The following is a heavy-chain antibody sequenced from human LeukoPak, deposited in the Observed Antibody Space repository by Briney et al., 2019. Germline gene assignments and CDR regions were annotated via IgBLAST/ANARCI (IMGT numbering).Heavy chain of an antibody. CDR2: IWYDGSNK. J-gene: IGHJ5*02. V-gene: IGHV3-33*01. Sequence: PGGSLRLSCAAAGFTFSIYGMRWVRQAPGKGLEWVAVIWYDGSNKYYADCVKGRFTISRDNSKNTLYLQMTSLRAEDTAVYYCARDRFDPWGQGTLVTVSS. CDR3: ARDRFDP. CDR1: GFTFSIYG.